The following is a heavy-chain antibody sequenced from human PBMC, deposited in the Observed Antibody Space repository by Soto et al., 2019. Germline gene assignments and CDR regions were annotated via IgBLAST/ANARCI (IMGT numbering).Heavy chain of an antibody. J-gene: IGHJ5*02. CDR3: ARLHNRGSFYSRFDL. D-gene: IGHD1-26*01. CDR1: GFRFTTYI. CDR2: VSITSTYI. V-gene: IGHV3-21*01. Sequence: PGASLRLSCTTSGFRFTTYIMNCIRQTPGTGLEWLSSVSITSTYIYYADSLKGRFIISRDNANSSLCLEINNLRVEDTGMYFCARLHNRGSFYSRFDLWGQGT.